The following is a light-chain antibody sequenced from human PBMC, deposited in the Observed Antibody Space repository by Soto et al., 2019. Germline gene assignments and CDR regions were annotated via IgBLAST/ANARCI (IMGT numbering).Light chain of an antibody. J-gene: IGKJ1*01. CDR3: QQFNSYPWT. V-gene: IGKV1-13*02. CDR2: DAS. Sequence: AIQLTQSPSSLSASVGDRVTIPCRASQGISSALAWYQQKSGKAPKVLIYDASNLESGVPSRFSGSGSGTDFTLTISSLQPEDFATYYCQQFNSYPWTFGQGTKVEIQ. CDR1: QGISSA.